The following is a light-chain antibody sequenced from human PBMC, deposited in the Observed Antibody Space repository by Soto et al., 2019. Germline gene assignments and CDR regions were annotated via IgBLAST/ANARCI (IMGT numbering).Light chain of an antibody. CDR2: GVS. V-gene: IGKV3-20*01. CDR1: QSVTSRF. J-gene: IGKJ1*01. CDR3: QQYDSSRT. Sequence: IVLTQSPGTLSLSPGERATLSCRASQSVTSRFLAWYQQKPAQPPRLLIYGVSSRAAGIPDRFSGSGSGTDFTLTITRLEPEDFAVYYCQQYDSSRTFGQGTKVEMK.